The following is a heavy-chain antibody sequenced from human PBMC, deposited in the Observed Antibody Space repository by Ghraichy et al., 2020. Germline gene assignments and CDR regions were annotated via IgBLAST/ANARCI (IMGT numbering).Heavy chain of an antibody. D-gene: IGHD1-26*01. CDR2: IKEDGSEK. CDR3: AKGVTGSRYNAFDI. CDR1: GFTFCTHW. J-gene: IGHJ3*02. V-gene: IGHV3-7*03. Sequence: GESLNISCAASGFTFCTHWMIWVRQAPGKGLEWVANIKEDGSEKFYVDSVKGRFTISRDNSKNSVYLQMSSLRAEDTAVYYCAKGVTGSRYNAFDIWGQGTMVTVSS.